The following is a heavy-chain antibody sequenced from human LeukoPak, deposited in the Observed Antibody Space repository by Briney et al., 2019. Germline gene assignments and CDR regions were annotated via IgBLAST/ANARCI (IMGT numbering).Heavy chain of an antibody. CDR2: IKEDASEE. D-gene: IGHD6-25*01. CDR3: AIAAGWELGY. Sequence: PGGSLRLSCAGSGFTSSRHWMSWVRQTPEKGLEWVANIKEDASEENYVDSVKGRFTISRDNAKNSLYPQMNSLRAEDTAVYYCAIAAGWELGYWGQGTLVTVSS. V-gene: IGHV3-7*01. CDR1: GFTSSRHW. J-gene: IGHJ4*02.